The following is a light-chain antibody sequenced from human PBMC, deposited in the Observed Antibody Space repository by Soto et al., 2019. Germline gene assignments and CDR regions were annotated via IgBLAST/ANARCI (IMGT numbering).Light chain of an antibody. V-gene: IGKV1-27*01. Sequence: DIQMTQSPSSLSPSVGDRVTITCRASQGISNYLAWYQQKPGKVPKLLIYAASTLQSGVPSRFSGSGSGTDYTLTISSLQPEDVETYYRQKYNSAHLTFAPGTKEDIK. CDR1: QGISNY. CDR3: QKYNSAHLT. J-gene: IGKJ3*01. CDR2: AAS.